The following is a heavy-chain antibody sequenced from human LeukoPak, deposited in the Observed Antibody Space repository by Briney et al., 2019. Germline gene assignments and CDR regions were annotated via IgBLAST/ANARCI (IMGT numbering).Heavy chain of an antibody. D-gene: IGHD3-22*01. Sequence: GGSLRLSCAASGFTFSSYAMHWVRQAPGKGLEWVSSISSSSSYIYYADSVKGRFTISRDNAKNSLYLQMNSLRAEDTAVYYCSAGEGYYDSSDYYSAWAFNVWGQGTMVTVSS. V-gene: IGHV3-21*01. CDR3: SAGEGYYDSSDYYSAWAFNV. J-gene: IGHJ3*01. CDR2: ISSSSSYI. CDR1: GFTFSSYA.